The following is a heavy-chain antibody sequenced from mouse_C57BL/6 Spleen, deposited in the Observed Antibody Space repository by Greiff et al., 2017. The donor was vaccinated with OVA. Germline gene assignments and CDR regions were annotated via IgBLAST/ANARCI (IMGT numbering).Heavy chain of an antibody. V-gene: IGHV1-52*01. CDR1: GYTFTSYW. CDR3: ARFITTVVAGGYWYFDV. J-gene: IGHJ1*03. Sequence: VQLQQPGAELVRPGSSVKLSCKASGYTFTSYWMHWVKQRPIQGLEWIGNIDPSDSVTHYNQKFKDKATLTVDKSSSTAYMQLSSLTSEDSAVYYCARFITTVVAGGYWYFDVWGTGTTVTVSS. D-gene: IGHD1-1*01. CDR2: IDPSDSVT.